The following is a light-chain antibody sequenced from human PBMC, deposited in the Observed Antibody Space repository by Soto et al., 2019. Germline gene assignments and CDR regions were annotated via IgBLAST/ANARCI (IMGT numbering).Light chain of an antibody. J-gene: IGKJ5*01. Sequence: ETVMTQSPATLSVSPGERPTLSCRPSQSVSSKLAWYQQKPGQAPRLRIYGASTRATGIPARFSGSGAGTEFTLSIRSLQSEDSAVYDCQQYKEWPPFTFGQGTRLEIK. CDR1: QSVSSK. CDR3: QQYKEWPPFT. CDR2: GAS. V-gene: IGKV3D-15*01.